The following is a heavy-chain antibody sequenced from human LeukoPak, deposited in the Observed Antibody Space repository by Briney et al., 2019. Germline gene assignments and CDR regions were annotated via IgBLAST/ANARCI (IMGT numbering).Heavy chain of an antibody. CDR2: ISGSGGST. V-gene: IGHV3-23*01. CDR1: GFTFSSYA. D-gene: IGHD3-10*01. J-gene: IGHJ4*02. Sequence: TGGSLRLSCAASGFTFSSYAMSWVRQAPGKGLEWVSAISGSGGSTYYAGSVKGRFTISRDNSKNTLYLQMNSLSAEDTAVYYCAKALGEALDYWGQGTLVTVSS. CDR3: AKALGEALDY.